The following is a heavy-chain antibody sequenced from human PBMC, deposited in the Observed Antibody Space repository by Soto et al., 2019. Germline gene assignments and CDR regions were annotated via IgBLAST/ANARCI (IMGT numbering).Heavy chain of an antibody. D-gene: IGHD6-6*01. CDR3: AKHSRSSGSYYFYIMDV. V-gene: IGHV3-23*01. CDR1: GFTFSSYA. Sequence: GGSLRLSCAASGFTFSSYAMRWFRHAPGKGLEWVSVISGSGDSTYYADSVKGRFTISRDNSRNTLYLQMNSLRAEDTAVYYCAKHSRSSGSYYFYIMDVWGQGTSVTVSS. J-gene: IGHJ6*02. CDR2: ISGSGDST.